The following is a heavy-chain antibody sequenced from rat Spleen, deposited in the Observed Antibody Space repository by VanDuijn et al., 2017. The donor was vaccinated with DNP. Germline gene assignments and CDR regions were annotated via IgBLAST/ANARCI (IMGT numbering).Heavy chain of an antibody. Sequence: EVQLVESGGDLVQPGRSLKLSCVASGFTFSSYWMYWIRQVPGKGLEWVASISSSGGSTYYPESVKGRFTISRDDAKSTLYLQMNSLRSEDVATYYCARQSAAISTGFAYWGLGTLVTVSS. V-gene: IGHV5-31*01. J-gene: IGHJ3*01. CDR1: GFTFSSYW. CDR3: ARQSAAISTGFAY. D-gene: IGHD1-2*01. CDR2: ISSSGGST.